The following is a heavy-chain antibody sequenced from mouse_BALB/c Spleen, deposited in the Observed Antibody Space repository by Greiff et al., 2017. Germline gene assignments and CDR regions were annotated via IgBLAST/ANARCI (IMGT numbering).Heavy chain of an antibody. CDR2: ISYSGST. V-gene: IGHV3-2*02. Sequence: EVKLQESGPGLVKPSQSLSLTCTVTGYSITSDYAWNWIRQFPGNKLEWMGYISYSGSTSYNPSLKSRISITRDTSKNQFFLQLNSVTTEDTATYYCAGNPAWFAYWGQGTLVTVSA. CDR3: AGNPAWFAY. D-gene: IGHD2-1*01. CDR1: GYSITSDYA. J-gene: IGHJ3*01.